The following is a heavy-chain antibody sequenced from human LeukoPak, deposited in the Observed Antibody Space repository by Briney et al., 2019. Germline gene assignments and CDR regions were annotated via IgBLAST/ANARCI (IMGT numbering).Heavy chain of an antibody. CDR3: AKSVWFGELFYFDY. V-gene: IGHV3-23*01. Sequence: PGGSLRLSCAASGFTFSSYAMSWVRQAPGKGLEWVSAISGSGGSTCYADSVKGRFTISRDNSKNTLYLQMNSLRAEDTAVYYCAKSVWFGELFYFDYWGQGTLVTVSS. D-gene: IGHD3-10*01. CDR2: ISGSGGST. J-gene: IGHJ4*02. CDR1: GFTFSSYA.